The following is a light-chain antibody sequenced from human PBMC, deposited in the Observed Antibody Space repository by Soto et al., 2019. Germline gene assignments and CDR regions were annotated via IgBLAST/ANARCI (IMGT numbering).Light chain of an antibody. CDR1: QSISNY. CDR2: GAT. CDR3: QQRHSSPT. Sequence: DIQMSQSPSSLSASVGDRVTITCRASQSISNYLNWYQQVPGRAPKILIYGATSLESGVPSRFSGTGSGTDFTLTISNLQPEDFATYYCQQRHSSPTFGQGTKV. V-gene: IGKV1-39*01. J-gene: IGKJ1*01.